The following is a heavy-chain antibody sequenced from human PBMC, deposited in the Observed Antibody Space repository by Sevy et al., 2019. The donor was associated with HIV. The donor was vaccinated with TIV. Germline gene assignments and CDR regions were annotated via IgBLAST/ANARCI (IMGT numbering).Heavy chain of an antibody. V-gene: IGHV4-59*13. CDR2: IYYSGST. D-gene: IGHD3-22*01. CDR3: ASQPQYYYDSSGYPQYYFDY. Sequence: SETLSLTCTVSGGSISSYYGSWIRQPPGKGLEWIGYIYYSGSTNYNPSLKSRVTISVDTSKNQFSLKLSSVTAADTAVYYCASQPQYYYDSSGYPQYYFDYWGQGTLVTVSS. CDR1: GGSISSYY. J-gene: IGHJ4*02.